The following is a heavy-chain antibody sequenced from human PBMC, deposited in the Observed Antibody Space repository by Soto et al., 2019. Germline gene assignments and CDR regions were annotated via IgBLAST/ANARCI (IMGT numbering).Heavy chain of an antibody. Sequence: SETLSLTCTVSGGSISSYYWSWIRQPPGKGLEWIGYIYYSGSTNYNPSLKSRVTISVDTSKNQFSLKLSSVTAADTAVYYCARLDCSGGSCYLGPEYFQHWGQGTLVTVSS. D-gene: IGHD2-15*01. CDR3: ARLDCSGGSCYLGPEYFQH. CDR2: IYYSGST. CDR1: GGSISSYY. V-gene: IGHV4-59*08. J-gene: IGHJ1*01.